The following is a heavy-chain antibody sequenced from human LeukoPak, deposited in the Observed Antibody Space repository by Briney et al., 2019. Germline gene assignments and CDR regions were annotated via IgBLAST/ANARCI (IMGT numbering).Heavy chain of an antibody. V-gene: IGHV1-69*04. CDR3: ARDLWQQLPDY. D-gene: IGHD6-13*01. Sequence: ASVKVSCKASGGTFSSYTSSWVRQAPGQGLEWMGRIIPILGIANYAQKFQGRVTITADKSTSTAYMELSSLRSEDTAVYYCARDLWQQLPDYWGQGTRVTVSS. J-gene: IGHJ4*02. CDR1: GGTFSSYT. CDR2: IIPILGIA.